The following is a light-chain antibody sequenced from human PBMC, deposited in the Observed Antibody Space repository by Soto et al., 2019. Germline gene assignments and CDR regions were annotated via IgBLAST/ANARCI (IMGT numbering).Light chain of an antibody. CDR2: SNN. Sequence: QLVLTQPPSASGTPGQRVTISCSGSSSNIGSNTVNWYQQLLGTAPKLLIYSNNQRPSGVPDRFSGSKSGTSASLAISGLQSEDEADYYCAAWDDSLNGVVFGGGTKLTVL. J-gene: IGLJ2*01. CDR1: SSNIGSNT. CDR3: AAWDDSLNGVV. V-gene: IGLV1-44*01.